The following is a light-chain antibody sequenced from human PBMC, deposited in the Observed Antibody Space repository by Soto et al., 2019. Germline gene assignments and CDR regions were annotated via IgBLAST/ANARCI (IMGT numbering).Light chain of an antibody. CDR3: QQSNNWPWT. V-gene: IGKV3-15*01. Sequence: EIVLTQSPGTLSLSPGERATLSCRASQTFSNSFLSWFQQIPGQAPRLLIYDASTRATGIPARFSGSGSGTXLTITTSSLQSEDFAVYYCQQSNNWPWTFGQGTKVDIK. CDR2: DAS. CDR1: QTFSNS. J-gene: IGKJ1*01.